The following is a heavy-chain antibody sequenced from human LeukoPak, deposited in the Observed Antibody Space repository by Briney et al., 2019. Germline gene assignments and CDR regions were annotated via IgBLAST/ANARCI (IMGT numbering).Heavy chain of an antibody. CDR3: ARGPPYGPQHY. CDR2: MNPNSGNT. V-gene: IGHV1-8*01. J-gene: IGHJ4*02. CDR1: GYTFTNYD. D-gene: IGHD4-17*01. Sequence: ASVKVSCKASGYTFTNYDINWVRQATGQGLEWMGWMNPNSGNTGYAQKFQGRVTITRKTSINTAYMDLSSLRSEDTAVYYCARGPPYGPQHYWGQGTLVTVSS.